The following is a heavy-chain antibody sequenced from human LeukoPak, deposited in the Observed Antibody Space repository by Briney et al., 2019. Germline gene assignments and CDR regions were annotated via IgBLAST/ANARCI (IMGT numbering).Heavy chain of an antibody. V-gene: IGHV3-30*18. CDR1: GFTFSSYG. D-gene: IGHD3-10*02. J-gene: IGHJ6*04. CDR2: ISYDGSNK. CDR3: AEPGITMIGGV. Sequence: PGGSLRLSCAASGFTFSSYGMHWVRQAPGKGLEWVAVISYDGSNKYYADSVKGRFTISRDNSKNTLYLQMNSLRAEDTAVYYCAEPGITMIGGVWGKGTTVTISS.